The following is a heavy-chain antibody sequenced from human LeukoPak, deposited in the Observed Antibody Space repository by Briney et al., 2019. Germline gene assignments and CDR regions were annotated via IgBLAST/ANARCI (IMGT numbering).Heavy chain of an antibody. V-gene: IGHV1-2*02. CDR2: INPNSGGT. J-gene: IGHJ5*02. CDR3: APMRGEGGGYENNWFDP. Sequence: GASVKVSCKASGYTFTGYYMHWVRQAPGQGLEWMGWINPNSGGTNYAQKFQGRVTMTRDTSISTAYMELSRLRSDDTAVYYCAPMRGEGGGYENNWFDPWGQGTLVTVSS. D-gene: IGHD5-12*01. CDR1: GYTFTGYY.